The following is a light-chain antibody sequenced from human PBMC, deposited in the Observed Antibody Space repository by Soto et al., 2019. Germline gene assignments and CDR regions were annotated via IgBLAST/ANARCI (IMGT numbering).Light chain of an antibody. Sequence: DIVMTQSPHSLAVALGERATINCKSSQSVLYSSNNKNYLAWCQQKPGQPPKLLIYWASTRESGVPDRFSGSGYGTDFTLTISSLQAEDVAVYYCQQYYTNALTFGGGTKVGVK. CDR2: WAS. CDR1: QSVLYSSNNKNY. J-gene: IGKJ4*01. CDR3: QQYYTNALT. V-gene: IGKV4-1*01.